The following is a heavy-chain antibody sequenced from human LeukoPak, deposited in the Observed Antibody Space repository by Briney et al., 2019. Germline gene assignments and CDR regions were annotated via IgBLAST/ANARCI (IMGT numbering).Heavy chain of an antibody. CDR1: GGSISSGGYS. CDR2: IYYSGST. V-gene: IGHV4-30-4*07. J-gene: IGHJ6*03. CDR3: ARTYAIVGTTAYYFYYYYMDV. Sequence: SETLSLTCAVSGGSISSGGYSWSWIRQPPGKGLEWIGYIYYSGSTYYDPSLKSRVTISVDTSKNQFSLRLTSVTAADTAMYYCARTYAIVGTTAYYFYYYYMDVWAKGTMVTISS. D-gene: IGHD1-26*01.